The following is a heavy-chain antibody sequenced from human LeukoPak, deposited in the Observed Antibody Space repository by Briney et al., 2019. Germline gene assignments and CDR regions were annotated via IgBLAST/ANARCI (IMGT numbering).Heavy chain of an antibody. Sequence: ASVKVSCKASGYTFTNYDINWVRQATGQGLEWMGWMNPNSGSTGYPQKFRGRVTMTRDTSIGTAYMELSSLRSEDTAVYYCARGLGSPSENWYFDLWGRGSLVTVSS. V-gene: IGHV1-8*02. CDR2: MNPNSGST. CDR1: GYTFTNYD. CDR3: ARGLGSPSENWYFDL. J-gene: IGHJ2*01. D-gene: IGHD1-26*01.